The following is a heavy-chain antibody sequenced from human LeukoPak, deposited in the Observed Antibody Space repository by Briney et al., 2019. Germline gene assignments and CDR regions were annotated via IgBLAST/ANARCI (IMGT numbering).Heavy chain of an antibody. CDR1: GFTFSGYA. Sequence: GRSLRLSCAASGFTFSGYAMHWVRQAPGKGLEWVSVISYDGSNKYCADSVKGRFTISRDNSKNTLYLQMGSLRAEDTAVYYCARAWMATIIDYWGQGTLVTVSS. V-gene: IGHV3-30-3*01. J-gene: IGHJ4*02. CDR3: ARAWMATIIDY. D-gene: IGHD5-24*01. CDR2: ISYDGSNK.